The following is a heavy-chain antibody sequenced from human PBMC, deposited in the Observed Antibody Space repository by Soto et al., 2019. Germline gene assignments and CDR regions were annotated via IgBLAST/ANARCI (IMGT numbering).Heavy chain of an antibody. D-gene: IGHD1-26*01. Sequence: PXESLTISFTCSGYRFNSYWIVLVRQMPGRGLEWMGIIYPGDSDTRYSPSFQGQVTISADKSISNAYLQWGSLKASDTAISFCARGGGRYSFFDFWGQGTRGGVCS. CDR1: GYRFNSYW. CDR2: IYPGDSDT. CDR3: ARGGGRYSFFDF. J-gene: IGHJ4*02. V-gene: IGHV5-51*01.